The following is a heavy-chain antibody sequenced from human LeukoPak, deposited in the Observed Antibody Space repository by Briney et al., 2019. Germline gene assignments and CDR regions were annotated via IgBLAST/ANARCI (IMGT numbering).Heavy chain of an antibody. CDR2: ISYDGSNK. CDR3: ARSLSVVDY. D-gene: IGHD3-10*01. CDR1: GFTFSSYA. Sequence: LTGGSLRLSCAASGFTFSSYAMHWVRQAPGKGLGWVAVISYDGSNKYYADSVKGRFTISRDNSKNTLYLQMNSLRAEDTAVYYCARSLSVVDYWGQGTLVTVSS. V-gene: IGHV3-30-3*01. J-gene: IGHJ4*02.